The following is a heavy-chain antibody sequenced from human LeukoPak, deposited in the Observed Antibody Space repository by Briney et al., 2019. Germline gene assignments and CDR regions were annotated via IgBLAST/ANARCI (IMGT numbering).Heavy chain of an antibody. CDR2: ITGGSGNM. Sequence: PGGSLRLSCAASGFTFSSYTMNWVRQAPGKGLEWVSSITGGSGNMYYADSVEGRFTISRDNAKNSLYLQMNSLRAEDTAVYYCARDDAYCGGDCYPDYYYGMDVWGQGTTVTVSS. CDR3: ARDDAYCGGDCYPDYYYGMDV. V-gene: IGHV3-21*01. J-gene: IGHJ6*02. CDR1: GFTFSSYT. D-gene: IGHD2-21*02.